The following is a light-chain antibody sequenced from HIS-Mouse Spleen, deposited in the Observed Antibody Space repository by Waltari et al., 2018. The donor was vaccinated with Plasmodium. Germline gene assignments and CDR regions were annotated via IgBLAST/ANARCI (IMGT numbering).Light chain of an antibody. CDR3: CSYAGSSTFV. Sequence: QSALTQPASVSGSPGQSITISCTGTSSDVGSYNLVSWYQQHPGKSPKLMIYAGSKRPSGVSNRFSGSKSGNTASLTISGLQAEDEADYYCCSYAGSSTFVFGGGTKLTVL. J-gene: IGLJ3*02. V-gene: IGLV2-23*03. CDR2: AGS. CDR1: SSDVGSYNL.